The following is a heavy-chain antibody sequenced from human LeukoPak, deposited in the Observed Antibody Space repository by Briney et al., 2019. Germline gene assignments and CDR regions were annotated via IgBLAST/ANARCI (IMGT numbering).Heavy chain of an antibody. D-gene: IGHD3-3*01. J-gene: IGHJ4*02. CDR2: IIPMFGTP. CDR3: TKWAGNAHNNFWSSPFDY. Sequence: SVKVSCKTSGGTFSNHAFSWVRQAPEEGLEWMGGIIPMFGTPNYAQTFQARVTITADESTNTVYMELSSLRSEDTAVYYCTKWAGNAHNNFWSSPFDYWGRGTLVTVSS. V-gene: IGHV1-69*01. CDR1: GGTFSNHA.